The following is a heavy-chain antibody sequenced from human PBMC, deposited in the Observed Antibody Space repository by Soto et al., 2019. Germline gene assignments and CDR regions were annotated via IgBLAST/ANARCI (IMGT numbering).Heavy chain of an antibody. CDR2: VYWDDDK. CDR3: ATLTADF. Sequence: ITLEESGPTLVKPTETLTLPCTFSGFSLTPGVGVGWVRQPPGKALEWLALVYWDDDKHYTPSLMSRLTITKDISKGQVVLTMTNMDPVDTATYYCATLTADFWGPGTLVTVSS. J-gene: IGHJ4*02. V-gene: IGHV2-5*02. CDR1: GFSLTPGVG.